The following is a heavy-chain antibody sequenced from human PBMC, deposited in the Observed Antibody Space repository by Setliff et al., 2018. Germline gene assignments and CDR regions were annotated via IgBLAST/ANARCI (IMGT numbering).Heavy chain of an antibody. V-gene: IGHV3-23*01. J-gene: IGHJ4*02. CDR2: ISSSGSTI. Sequence: GGSLRLSCAASGFIFDDYGMSWVRQAPGKGLEWVSYISSSGSTIYYADSVKGRFTISRDNSKNTLYLQMNSLRAEDTAVYYCAKGRALVDYWGQGTLVTVSS. CDR1: GFIFDDYG. CDR3: AKGRALVDY.